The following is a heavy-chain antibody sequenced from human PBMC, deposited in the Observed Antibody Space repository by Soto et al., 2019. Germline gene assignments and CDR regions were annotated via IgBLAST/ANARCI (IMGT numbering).Heavy chain of an antibody. CDR2: ISSSSSTI. CDR3: AKLQYYDFWSGYYTYFDY. D-gene: IGHD3-3*01. CDR1: GFTFSSYS. V-gene: IGHV3-48*01. J-gene: IGHJ4*02. Sequence: PGGSLRLSCAASGFTFSSYSMNWVRQAPGKGLEWVSYISSSSSTIYYADSVKGRFTISRDNSKNTLYLQMNSLRAEDTAVYYCAKLQYYDFWSGYYTYFDYWGQGTLVTVSS.